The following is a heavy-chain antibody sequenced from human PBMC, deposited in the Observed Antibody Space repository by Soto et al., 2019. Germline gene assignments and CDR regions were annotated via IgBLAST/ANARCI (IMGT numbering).Heavy chain of an antibody. CDR1: GGSISGYY. CDR2: MYNTGST. CDR3: ARDPPPPDY. J-gene: IGHJ4*02. Sequence: ASETLSLTCTVSGGSISGYYWSWIRQPPGKGLEWIGYMYNTGSTVYNPSFKSRVTISVDTSKNQFSLKLNSVTAADTAVYYCARDPPPPDYWGQGTLVTVSA. V-gene: IGHV4-59*01.